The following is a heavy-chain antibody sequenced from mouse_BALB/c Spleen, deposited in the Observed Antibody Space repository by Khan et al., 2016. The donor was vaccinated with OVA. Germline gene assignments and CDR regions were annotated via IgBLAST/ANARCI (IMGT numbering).Heavy chain of an antibody. CDR1: GYSFTDYY. D-gene: IGHD1-2*01. Sequence: QVQLQQSGAELARPGASVKLSCKASGYSFTDYYINWVKQRTGQGLEWIGEISPGSGDTYYNEKFKGKATLTAEKSSSTAYMQLSSLTSEASAVYFCARRNYFGYTFAYWGQATLVPVSA. CDR3: ARRNYFGYTFAY. CDR2: ISPGSGDT. J-gene: IGHJ3*01. V-gene: IGHV1-77*01.